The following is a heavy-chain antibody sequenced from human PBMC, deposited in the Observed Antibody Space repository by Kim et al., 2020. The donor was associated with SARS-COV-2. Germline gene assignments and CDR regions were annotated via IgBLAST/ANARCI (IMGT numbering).Heavy chain of an antibody. D-gene: IGHD2-15*01. CDR3: ASDFRYCSGGICYPPDAFDI. CDR2: IYYSGST. V-gene: IGHV4-59*01. CDR1: GGSISSYY. Sequence: SETLSLTCTVSGGSISSYYWSWIRQPPGKGLEWIGYIYYSGSTNYNPSLKSRVTISVDTSENQFSLKLSSVTAADTSVYYCASDFRYCSGGICYPPDAFDIWGQGTMVTVSS. J-gene: IGHJ3*02.